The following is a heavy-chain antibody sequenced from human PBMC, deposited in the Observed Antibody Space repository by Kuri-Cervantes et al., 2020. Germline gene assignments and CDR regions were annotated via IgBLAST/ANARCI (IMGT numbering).Heavy chain of an antibody. J-gene: IGHJ5*02. V-gene: IGHV5-51*01. CDR3: ARRRSWGETDNWFDP. D-gene: IGHD1-26*01. Sequence: GGSLRLSCKGSGYSFTRYWIGWVRQMPGKGLEWMGIIYPGDSDTRYRPSFQGQVTMSVDKSISTAYLQWSSLKASDTAMYYCARRRSWGETDNWFDPWGQGTLVTVSS. CDR2: IYPGDSDT. CDR1: GYSFTRYW.